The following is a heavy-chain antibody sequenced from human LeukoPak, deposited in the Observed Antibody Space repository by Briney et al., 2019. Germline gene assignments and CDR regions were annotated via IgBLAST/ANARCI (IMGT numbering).Heavy chain of an antibody. D-gene: IGHD4/OR15-4a*01. CDR2: IIPIFGTA. J-gene: IGHJ4*02. V-gene: IGHV1-69*06. Sequence: SVKVSCKASGGTFSSYAISWVRQAPGQGLEWMGGIIPIFGTANYAQKFQGRVTTTADKSTSTAYMELSSLRSEDTAVYYCAKAGLVRGGALDSWGQGTLVTVSS. CDR3: AKAGLVRGGALDS. CDR1: GGTFSSYA.